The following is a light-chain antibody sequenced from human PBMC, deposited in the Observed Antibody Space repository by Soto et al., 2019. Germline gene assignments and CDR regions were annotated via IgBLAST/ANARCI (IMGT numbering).Light chain of an antibody. CDR2: GAS. Sequence: EIVLTHSPGTLSLTPGERATLSCRASQSVSNNYLAWYQQKPGQAPRLLIYGASKRATDIPDRFTGSGSGTDFTLTISSLEPEDAAVYYCQQRSNGPPITFGQGTRLEIK. V-gene: IGKV3D-20*02. CDR1: QSVSNNY. CDR3: QQRSNGPPIT. J-gene: IGKJ5*01.